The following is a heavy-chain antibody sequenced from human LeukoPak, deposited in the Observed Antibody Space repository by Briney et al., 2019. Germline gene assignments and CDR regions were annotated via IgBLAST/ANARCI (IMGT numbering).Heavy chain of an antibody. J-gene: IGHJ4*02. V-gene: IGHV5-51*01. CDR2: IYPGDSDT. Sequence: GESLKISWKGSGYSFTTYWIGWVRQMPGKGLEWMGIIYPGDSDTRYSPSFQGQVTISADKSNSTVYLQWSSLKASDTAMYYCARLLRNIAAAVYFFDYWGQGTLVTVSS. D-gene: IGHD6-13*01. CDR3: ARLLRNIAAAVYFFDY. CDR1: GYSFTTYW.